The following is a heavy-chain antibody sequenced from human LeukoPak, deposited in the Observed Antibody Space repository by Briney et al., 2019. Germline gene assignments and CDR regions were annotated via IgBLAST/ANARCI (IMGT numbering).Heavy chain of an antibody. J-gene: IGHJ4*02. CDR3: ARGREYSSGWYYFDY. CDR2: IGTAGDT. Sequence: GGSLRLSCAASGFTFSSYDMHWVRQATGKGLEWVSAIGTAGDTYYPGSAKGRFTISRENAKNSLYLQMNSLRAGDTAVYYCARGREYSSGWYYFDYWGQGTLVTVSS. V-gene: IGHV3-13*01. D-gene: IGHD6-19*01. CDR1: GFTFSSYD.